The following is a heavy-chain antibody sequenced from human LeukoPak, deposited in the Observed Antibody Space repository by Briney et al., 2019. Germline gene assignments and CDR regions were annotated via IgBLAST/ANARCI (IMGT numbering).Heavy chain of an antibody. V-gene: IGHV3-21*01. J-gene: IGHJ4*02. CDR1: GFTFSTYS. D-gene: IGHD3-22*01. CDR3: ARESTGYYYDSSGQALDY. CDR2: ISSSSGYI. Sequence: GGSLRLSCAASGFTFSTYSMNWVRLAPGKGLEWVSSISSSSGYIYYADSVKGRFTISRDNAKNSLYLQMNSLRAEDTAVYYCARESTGYYYDSSGQALDYWGQGTLVTVSS.